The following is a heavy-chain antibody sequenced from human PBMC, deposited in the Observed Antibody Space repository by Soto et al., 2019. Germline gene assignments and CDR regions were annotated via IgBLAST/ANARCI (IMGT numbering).Heavy chain of an antibody. V-gene: IGHV3-33*01. Sequence: QEQLVESGGGVVQPGTSLRLSCAVPGGIFHGYGMHWVRQAPGKGLEWVAIIRFDGSNEEYADSVKGRFTISRDNSKNALYLQMTTLGAEATAVYYCARDGIGGTVFRGYLAYWGRGTVVTVSS. J-gene: IGHJ4*02. CDR3: ARDGIGGTVFRGYLAY. D-gene: IGHD1-7*01. CDR2: IRFDGSNE. CDR1: GGIFHGYG.